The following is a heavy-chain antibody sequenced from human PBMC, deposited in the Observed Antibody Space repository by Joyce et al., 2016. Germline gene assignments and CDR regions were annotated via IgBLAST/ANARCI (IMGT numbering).Heavy chain of an antibody. CDR2: IYASPSGII. Sequence: EVQLVESGGGLVQPGGSLRLSCAASGFTFGSYSMNWLRQAPGKGLECVSFIYASPSGIIKYAEFVKGRFTISRDNGRDSLYLQMNSLSDEDTAVYYCARSRALDGITPDYWGQGTLVTVSS. D-gene: IGHD1-14*01. CDR1: GFTFGSYS. CDR3: ARSRALDGITPDY. V-gene: IGHV3-48*02. J-gene: IGHJ4*02.